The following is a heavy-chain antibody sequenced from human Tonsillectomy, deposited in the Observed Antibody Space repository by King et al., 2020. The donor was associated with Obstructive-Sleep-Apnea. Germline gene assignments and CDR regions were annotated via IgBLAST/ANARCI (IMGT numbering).Heavy chain of an antibody. J-gene: IGHJ3*02. D-gene: IGHD2-21*02. Sequence: QLQESGPGLVKPSETLSLTCGVSGGSIRSSIYYWGWIRQPPGKGLEWIGNIYYSGSTYYNLSLKSRVTMSVDTSKNQFSLKLSSVTAADTAVYYCARLGGDSYPQHAFDIWGQGTMVTVSS. CDR3: ARLGGDSYPQHAFDI. CDR2: IYYSGST. CDR1: GGSIRSSIYY. V-gene: IGHV4-39*07.